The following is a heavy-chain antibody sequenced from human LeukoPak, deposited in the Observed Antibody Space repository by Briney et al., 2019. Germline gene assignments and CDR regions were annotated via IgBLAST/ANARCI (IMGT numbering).Heavy chain of an antibody. CDR2: IYYSGST. D-gene: IGHD2-15*01. Sequence: SETLSLTCTVSGDSISTSKSYWGWIRQPPGKGLEWIGSIYYSGSTHYNPSLKSRVTISVDTSKNQFSLKLSSVTAADTAVYYCARFLGCCSGGSCYFRGYAFDIWGQGTMVTVSS. J-gene: IGHJ3*02. CDR1: GDSISTSKSY. V-gene: IGHV4-39*07. CDR3: ARFLGCCSGGSCYFRGYAFDI.